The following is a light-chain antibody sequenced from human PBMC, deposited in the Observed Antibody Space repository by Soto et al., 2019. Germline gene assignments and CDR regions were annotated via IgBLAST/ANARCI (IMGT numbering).Light chain of an antibody. CDR2: GVS. CDR3: QQYDRSTFT. Sequence: VLKQSPGTLSLSPGERATLSCRPRQCVPICYLPWYQQRPGQPPRLLVYGVSSRATGIPDRFSGSGFGTYFTLTISRLEPEDFAVYYCQQYDRSTFTFGPGTKVDI. CDR1: QCVPICY. V-gene: IGKV3-20*01. J-gene: IGKJ3*01.